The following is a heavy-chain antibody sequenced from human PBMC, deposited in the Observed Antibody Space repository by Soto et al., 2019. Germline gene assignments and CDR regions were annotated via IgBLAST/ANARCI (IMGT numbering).Heavy chain of an antibody. J-gene: IGHJ2*01. CDR3: ASTKYDSSAYYYWYLGL. V-gene: IGHV1-69*06. Sequence: QVELVQSGAEVKKPGSSVKVSCQASEDTFRNYAISWGRQAPGQGLEWIGGIIPIFGTANYAKKFQGRVTIPAETSANTVYLELSSLRSEDTAVYYCASTKYDSSAYYYWYLGLWGRGTLVTVSS. D-gene: IGHD3-22*01. CDR2: IIPIFGTA. CDR1: EDTFRNYA.